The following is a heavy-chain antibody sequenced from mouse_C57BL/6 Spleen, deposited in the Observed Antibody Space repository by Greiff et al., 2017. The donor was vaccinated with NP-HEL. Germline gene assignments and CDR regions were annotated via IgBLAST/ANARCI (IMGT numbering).Heavy chain of an antibody. V-gene: IGHV1-81*01. CDR2: IYPRSGNT. J-gene: IGHJ2*01. CDR1: GYTFTSYG. Sequence: QVQLQQSGAELARPGASVKLSCKASGYTFTSYGISWVKQRPGQGLEWIGEIYPRSGNTYYNEKFKGKATLTADKSSSTAYMELRSLTSEDSAVYFCAPLTTVVVDYWGQGTTLTVSS. D-gene: IGHD1-1*01. CDR3: APLTTVVVDY.